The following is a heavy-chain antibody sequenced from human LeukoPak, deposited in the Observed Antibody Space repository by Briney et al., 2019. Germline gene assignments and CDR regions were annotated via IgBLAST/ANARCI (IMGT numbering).Heavy chain of an antibody. Sequence: GASVKVSCKASGYTFTSYGISWVRQAPGQGLEWMGRIIPSGGSTTYAQKFQGRVTMTRDMSTNTVYMELSSLRSEDTAVYYCARDSYGSDYWGQGTLVTVSS. V-gene: IGHV1-46*01. D-gene: IGHD3-16*01. J-gene: IGHJ4*02. CDR2: IIPSGGST. CDR3: ARDSYGSDY. CDR1: GYTFTSYG.